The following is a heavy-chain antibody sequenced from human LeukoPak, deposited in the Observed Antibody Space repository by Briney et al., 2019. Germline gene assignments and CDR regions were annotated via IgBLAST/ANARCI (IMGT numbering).Heavy chain of an antibody. Sequence: SETLSLTCAVSGGSISSSNWWSWVRQPPGKGLEWIGEIYHSGSTNYNPSLKSRVTISVDTSKNQFSLKLSSVTAADTAVYYCAREGGLRGYSYGYRLRFDPWGQGTLVTVSS. CDR1: GGSISSSNW. CDR2: IYHSGST. V-gene: IGHV4-4*02. J-gene: IGHJ5*02. D-gene: IGHD5-18*01. CDR3: AREGGLRGYSYGYRLRFDP.